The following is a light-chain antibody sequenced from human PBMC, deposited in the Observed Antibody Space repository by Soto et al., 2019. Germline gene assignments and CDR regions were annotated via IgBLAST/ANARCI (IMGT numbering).Light chain of an antibody. CDR2: DAS. Sequence: IQMTQSPSSLSASVGDRVTITCRASQSIASSLNWLQLKPGKAPKLLIYDASSLESGVPSRFSGSGSGTEFTLTISSLQPDDFATYYCQQYNSYEGTFGQGTKVDIK. CDR3: QQYNSYEGT. CDR1: QSIASS. V-gene: IGKV1-5*01. J-gene: IGKJ1*01.